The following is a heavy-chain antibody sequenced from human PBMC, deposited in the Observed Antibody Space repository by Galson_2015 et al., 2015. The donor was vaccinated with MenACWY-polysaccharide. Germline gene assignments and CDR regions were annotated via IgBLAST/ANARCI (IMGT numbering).Heavy chain of an antibody. Sequence: SEPLSLTCDVSGASVSSDTYYWGWIRQSPGTGLEWIVSTHQSGSTYYNPSLQSRVSVSVDTSKNQVSLMLRSVTAADTAVYYCARRTHRYRKYFEHWGQGTQVPVSS. V-gene: IGHV4-39*01. CDR3: ARRTHRYRKYFEH. CDR1: GASVSSDTYY. CDR2: THQSGST. D-gene: IGHD5-18*01. J-gene: IGHJ4*02.